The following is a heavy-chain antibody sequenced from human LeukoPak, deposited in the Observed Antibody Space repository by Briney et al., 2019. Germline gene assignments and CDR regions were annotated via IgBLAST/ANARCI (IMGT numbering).Heavy chain of an antibody. CDR3: AKDGQRNYYDSSGGPHFDY. CDR1: GFTFSSYG. V-gene: IGHV3-30*02. J-gene: IGHJ4*02. D-gene: IGHD3-22*01. CDR2: IRYDGSNK. Sequence: PGGSLRLSCAASGFTFSSYGMHWVRQAPGKGLEWVAFIRYDGSNKYYADSVKGRLTISRGNSKNTLYLQMNSLRAEDTAVYYCAKDGQRNYYDSSGGPHFDYWGQGTLVTVSS.